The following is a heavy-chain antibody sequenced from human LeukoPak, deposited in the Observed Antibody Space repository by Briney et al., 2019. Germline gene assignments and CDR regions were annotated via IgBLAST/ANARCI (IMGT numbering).Heavy chain of an antibody. CDR1: GYTFTGYY. Sequence: ASVKVSCKASGYTFTGYYMHWVRQAPGQGLEWMGWINPNSGGTNYAQKFQGRVTMTRDTSISTAYLQWSSLKASDTAMYYCATDPTGDDAFDIWGQGTMVTVSS. D-gene: IGHD2-8*02. CDR2: INPNSGGT. J-gene: IGHJ3*02. V-gene: IGHV1-2*02. CDR3: ATDPTGDDAFDI.